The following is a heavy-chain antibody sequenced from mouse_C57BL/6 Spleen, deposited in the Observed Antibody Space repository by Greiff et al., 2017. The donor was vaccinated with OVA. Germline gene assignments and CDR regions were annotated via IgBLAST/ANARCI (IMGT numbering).Heavy chain of an antibody. CDR3: ARVDGYYGY. V-gene: IGHV5-17*01. J-gene: IGHJ2*01. CDR1: GFTFSDYG. D-gene: IGHD2-3*01. Sequence: VQLKQSGGGLVKPGGSLKLSCAASGFTFSDYGMHWVRQAPEKGLEWVAYISSGSSTIYYADTVKGRFPISRDNAKYTLFLQMTSLRSEDTAMYYCARVDGYYGYWGQGTTLTVSS. CDR2: ISSGSSTI.